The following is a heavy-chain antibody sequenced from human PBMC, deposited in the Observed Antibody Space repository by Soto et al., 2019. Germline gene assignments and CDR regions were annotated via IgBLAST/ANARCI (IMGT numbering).Heavy chain of an antibody. J-gene: IGHJ4*02. Sequence: QVQLQQWGAGLLKPSETLSLTCAVYGGSFSGYYWSWIRQPPGKGLEWIGEINHSGSTNYNPSLKSRVTISVDTSKKQFSLKLSSVTAADTAVYYCARGSLPPRYHCWAYWGQGTLVTVSS. CDR2: INHSGST. V-gene: IGHV4-34*01. D-gene: IGHD2-21*02. CDR3: ARGSLPPRYHCWAY. CDR1: GGSFSGYY.